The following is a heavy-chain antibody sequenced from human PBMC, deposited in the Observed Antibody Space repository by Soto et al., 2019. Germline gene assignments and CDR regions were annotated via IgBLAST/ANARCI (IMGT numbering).Heavy chain of an antibody. D-gene: IGHD3-3*01. CDR3: SGGGGVGVAGSAAFDM. CDR2: INPATGAA. CDR1: GYPVTAYY. J-gene: IGHJ3*02. V-gene: IGHV1-2*02. Sequence: QLHLVQSGAVVKKPGASVTVSCSASGYPVTAYYMHWVRQAPGRGLEWMGGINPATGAAKYTQTSRGRVATTRETSTIPVFMELGGLTAEDPAVFFFSGGGGVGVAGSAAFDMWGQGTVVTVSS.